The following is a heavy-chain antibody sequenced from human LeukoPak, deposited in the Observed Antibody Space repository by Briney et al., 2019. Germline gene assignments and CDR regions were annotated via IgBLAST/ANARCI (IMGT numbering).Heavy chain of an antibody. D-gene: IGHD5-24*01. V-gene: IGHV1-46*01. CDR2: INPSGGST. J-gene: IGHJ4*02. CDR3: ARDTEMATTYEPRYDY. CDR1: GGTFSSYG. Sequence: ASVKVSCKASGGTFSSYGISWVRQAPGQGLEWTGIINPSGGSTSYAQKFQGRVTMTRDTSTNTVYMELSSLRSEDTAVYYCARDTEMATTYEPRYDYWGQGTLVTVSS.